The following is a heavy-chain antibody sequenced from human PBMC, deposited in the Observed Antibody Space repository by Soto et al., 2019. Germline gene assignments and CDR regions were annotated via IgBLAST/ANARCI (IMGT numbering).Heavy chain of an antibody. Sequence: VQLVESGGGSVQPGGSLRLSCAVSGFSFSDYWMTWVRQAPGKGLEWVASIKHDGSATSYVDSVKGRFTISRDNVKSSLYFEMNSLGAEDTAVYYCAREVGRRSRLYDGLKFDLWGQGSLVTVAS. J-gene: IGHJ4*02. D-gene: IGHD6-13*01. CDR3: AREVGRRSRLYDGLKFDL. CDR2: IKHDGSAT. CDR1: GFSFSDYW. V-gene: IGHV3-7*03.